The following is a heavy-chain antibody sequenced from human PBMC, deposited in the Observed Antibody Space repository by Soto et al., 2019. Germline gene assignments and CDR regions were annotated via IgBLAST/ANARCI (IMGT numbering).Heavy chain of an antibody. CDR3: ARLAYYDFWSGYPVDYYYYYGMDV. V-gene: IGHV5-51*01. D-gene: IGHD3-3*01. CDR1: GYSFTSYW. Sequence: GESLKISCKGSGYSFTSYWIGWVRQMPGKGLEWMGIIYPGDSDTRYSPSFQGQVTISADKSISTAYLQWSSLKASDTAMYYCARLAYYDFWSGYPVDYYYYYGMDVWGQGTTVTVSS. J-gene: IGHJ6*02. CDR2: IYPGDSDT.